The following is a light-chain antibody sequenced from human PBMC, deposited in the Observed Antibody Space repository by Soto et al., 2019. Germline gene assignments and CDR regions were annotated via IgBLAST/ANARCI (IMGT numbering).Light chain of an antibody. J-gene: IGLJ1*01. V-gene: IGLV2-23*01. Sequence: QSALTQPASVSGSPGQSITISCTASSSHIGSSNLVSWYQHHSGKAPKLIIYEGNKRPSGVSNRFSGSKSGKTASLTISGLQAEDEGTYSCCSYAGSSPLYVFGTGTKVTVL. CDR3: CSYAGSSPLYV. CDR1: SSHIGSSNL. CDR2: EGN.